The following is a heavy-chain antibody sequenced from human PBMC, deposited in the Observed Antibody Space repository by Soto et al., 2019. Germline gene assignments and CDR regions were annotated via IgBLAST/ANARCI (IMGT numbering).Heavy chain of an antibody. D-gene: IGHD3-10*01. CDR2: VHHSWGS. CDR1: GGSISSYY. CDR3: ARQGFGPLHGLVDV. V-gene: IGHV4-59*08. J-gene: IGHJ6*02. Sequence: QVQLQESGPGLVKPSETLSLSCTVSGGSISSYYWSWFRQSPGKRMEWIGYVHHSWGSSYNPSLQSRVPIPLAPSKSQFSLKVTSVTATATAVYYCARQGFGPLHGLVDVWGQGTTVTVSS.